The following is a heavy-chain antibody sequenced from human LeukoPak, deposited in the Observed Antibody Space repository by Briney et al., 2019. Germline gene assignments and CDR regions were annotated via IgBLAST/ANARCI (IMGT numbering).Heavy chain of an antibody. CDR3: ANYRKPQGLDY. CDR1: GFTFSDYY. Sequence: PGGPLRLSCAASGFTFSDYYMSWIRQAPGKGLEWVSYISSSGSTIYYADSVKGRFTISRDNAKNSLYLQMNSLRVEDTAVYYCANYRKPQGLDYWGQGTLVTVSS. D-gene: IGHD1-14*01. V-gene: IGHV3-11*01. J-gene: IGHJ4*02. CDR2: ISSSGSTI.